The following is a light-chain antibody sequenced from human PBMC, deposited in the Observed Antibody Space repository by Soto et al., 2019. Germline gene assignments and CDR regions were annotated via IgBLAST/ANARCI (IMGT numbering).Light chain of an antibody. Sequence: QSVLTQPRSVSAAPGQKVTISCSGSSSNIGNNYVSWYQQLPGTAPKLLIYDNNKRPSGIPDRFSGSKSGTSATLGITGLKTGDEADYYCGTWDSSLSAYVFGTGTKVTVL. J-gene: IGLJ1*01. CDR3: GTWDSSLSAYV. CDR2: DNN. CDR1: SSNIGNNY. V-gene: IGLV1-51*01.